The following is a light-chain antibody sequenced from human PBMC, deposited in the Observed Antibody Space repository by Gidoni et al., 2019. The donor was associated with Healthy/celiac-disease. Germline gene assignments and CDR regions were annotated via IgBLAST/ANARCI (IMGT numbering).Light chain of an antibody. J-gene: IGKJ3*01. CDR2: DAS. CDR3: QQYDNLLFT. Sequence: DIQMTQSPYSLSASVGDRVTITCQASQDISNYLNWYQQKQGQAPKLLIYDASNLETGIPSRFSGSGSGTDFTFTISSLQPEDIATYYCQQYDNLLFTFXHXTKVDIK. V-gene: IGKV1-33*01. CDR1: QDISNY.